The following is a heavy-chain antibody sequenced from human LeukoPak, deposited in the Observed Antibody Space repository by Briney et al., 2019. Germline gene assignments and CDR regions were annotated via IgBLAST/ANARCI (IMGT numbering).Heavy chain of an antibody. Sequence: PSETLSLTCTVSGGSISSSSYYWGWIRQPPGKGLEWIGSIYYSGSTYYNPSLKSRVTISVDTSKNQISLKLSSVTAADTAVYYCARSLPAARYDAFDIWGQGTMVTVSS. CDR1: GGSISSSSYY. CDR2: IYYSGST. J-gene: IGHJ3*02. V-gene: IGHV4-39*01. D-gene: IGHD2-2*01. CDR3: ARSLPAARYDAFDI.